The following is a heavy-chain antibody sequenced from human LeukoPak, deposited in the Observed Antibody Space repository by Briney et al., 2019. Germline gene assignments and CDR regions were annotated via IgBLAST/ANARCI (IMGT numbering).Heavy chain of an antibody. D-gene: IGHD4-23*01. CDR3: TRHGETVADD. V-gene: IGHV3-73*01. CDR2: IRSKANSCAT. Sequence: PGGSLKLSCAASGFTFSGSAMHWVRQASGKGLEWVGRIRSKANSCATAYAASVKGRFTISRDDSKNTAYLQMNSLKTEDTAVYYCTRHGETVADDWGQGTLVTVSS. J-gene: IGHJ4*02. CDR1: GFTFSGSA.